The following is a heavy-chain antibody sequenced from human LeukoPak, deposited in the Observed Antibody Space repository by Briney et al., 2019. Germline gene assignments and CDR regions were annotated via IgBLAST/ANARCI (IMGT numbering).Heavy chain of an antibody. V-gene: IGHV1-8*01. D-gene: IGHD2-21*02. CDR2: MNPNSGNT. J-gene: IGHJ5*02. Sequence: ASVKVSCKASGYTFTSYDINWVRQATGQGLEWMGWMNPNSGNTGYAQKFQGRVTMTRNTFISTAYMELSSLRSEDTAVYYCARTAYCGGDCYSDWFDPWGQGTLVTVSS. CDR1: GYTFTSYD. CDR3: ARTAYCGGDCYSDWFDP.